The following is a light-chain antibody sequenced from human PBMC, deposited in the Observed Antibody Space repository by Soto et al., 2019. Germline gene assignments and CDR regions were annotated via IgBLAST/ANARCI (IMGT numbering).Light chain of an antibody. CDR2: EGS. V-gene: IGLV2-23*01. CDR3: CSYAGSSLPYV. Sequence: QSALTQPASVSGSPGQSITISCTGTSSDVGSYNLVSWYQQHPGKAPKLMIYEGSKRPSGVSNRFSGSKSGNTASLTISGLQAEDEADYYCCSYAGSSLPYVFGTGIKLTVL. CDR1: SSDVGSYNL. J-gene: IGLJ1*01.